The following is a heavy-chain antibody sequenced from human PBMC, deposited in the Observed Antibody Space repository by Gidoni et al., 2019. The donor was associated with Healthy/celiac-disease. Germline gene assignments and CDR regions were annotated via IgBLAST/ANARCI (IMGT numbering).Heavy chain of an antibody. J-gene: IGHJ4*02. CDR1: GGSISSGGYY. D-gene: IGHD2-15*01. V-gene: IGHV4-31*03. CDR3: ARGGCSGGSCYSFFAFDY. CDR2: IYYSGST. Sequence: QVQLQESGPGLVKPSQTLSLTCTVSGGSISSGGYYWSWIRQHPGKGLEWIGYIYYSGSTYYNPSLKSRVTISVDTSKNQFSLKLSSVTAADTAVYYCARGGCSGGSCYSFFAFDYWGQGTLVTVSS.